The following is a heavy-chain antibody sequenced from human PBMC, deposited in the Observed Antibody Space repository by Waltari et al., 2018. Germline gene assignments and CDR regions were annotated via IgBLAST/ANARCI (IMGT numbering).Heavy chain of an antibody. J-gene: IGHJ4*02. CDR3: ARHAFGNSGWHFFDY. Sequence: EVQLVQSGAEIKKPGESLRISCQGSGYIFTNSWLTWVRQMPGKGLEWMGRFDPSGTYTNYSPSFQGHVTVSADKSISTAYLQWSSLKASDTAIYYCARHAFGNSGWHFFDYWGQGTLVTVSS. CDR1: GYIFTNSW. D-gene: IGHD6-19*01. V-gene: IGHV5-10-1*03. CDR2: FDPSGTYT.